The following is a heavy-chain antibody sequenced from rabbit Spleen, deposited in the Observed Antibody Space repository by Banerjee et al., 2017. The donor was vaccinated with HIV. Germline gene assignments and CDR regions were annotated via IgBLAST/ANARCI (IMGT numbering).Heavy chain of an antibody. CDR1: GFDFSSYG. CDR3: ARDTGSSFSSYGMDL. Sequence: QEQLVESGGGLVQPGGSLKLSCKASGFDFSSYGVSWVRHTPGKGLEWVGYVDPLFGSTYYASWVNGRFSISRENTQNTVYLKLNSLTAADTATYFCARDTGSSFSSYGMDLWGPGTLVTVS. CDR2: VDPLFGST. V-gene: IGHV1S47*01. J-gene: IGHJ6*01. D-gene: IGHD8-1*01.